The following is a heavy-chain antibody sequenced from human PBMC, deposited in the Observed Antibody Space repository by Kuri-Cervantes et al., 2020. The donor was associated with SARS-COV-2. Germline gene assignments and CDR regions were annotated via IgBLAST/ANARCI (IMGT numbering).Heavy chain of an antibody. V-gene: IGHV3-11*04. CDR3: ARRFAVSYYYYYMDV. CDR2: ISSRGSTI. Sequence: GESLKISCAASGFTFGDYAMSWVRQAPGKGLEWVSYISSRGSTIYYADSVKGRFTISRDNAKNSLYLQMNSLRAEDTAVYYCARRFAVSYYYYYMDVWGKGTTVTVSS. D-gene: IGHD3-10*01. J-gene: IGHJ6*03. CDR1: GFTFGDYA.